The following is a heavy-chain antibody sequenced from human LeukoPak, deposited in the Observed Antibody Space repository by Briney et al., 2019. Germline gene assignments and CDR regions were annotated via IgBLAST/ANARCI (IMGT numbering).Heavy chain of an antibody. CDR3: ARQPAEKYYDFWSGYYRPTNQSNWFDP. D-gene: IGHD3-3*01. J-gene: IGHJ5*02. CDR2: IYTSGST. CDR1: GGSISSGSYY. Sequence: SQTLSLTCTVSGGSISSGSYYWSWIRQPAGKGLEWIGRIYTSGSTNYNPSLKSRVTISVDTSKNQFSLKLSSVTAADTAVYYCARQPAEKYYDFWSGYYRPTNQSNWFDPWGQGTLVTVSS. V-gene: IGHV4-61*02.